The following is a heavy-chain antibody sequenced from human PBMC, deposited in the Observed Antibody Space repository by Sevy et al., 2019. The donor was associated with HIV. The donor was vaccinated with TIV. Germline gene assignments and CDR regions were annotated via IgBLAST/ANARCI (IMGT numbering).Heavy chain of an antibody. V-gene: IGHV3-11*06. CDR1: GFTFSDYY. D-gene: IGHD4-4*01. Sequence: GGSLSLSCAASGFTFSDYYMSWIRQAPGKGLEWVSYISSSSSYTNYADSVKGRFTISRDNAKNSLYLQMNSLRAEDTAVYYCATTTVPCMYYYYYYMDVWGKGTTVTVSS. CDR2: ISSSSSYT. J-gene: IGHJ6*03. CDR3: ATTTVPCMYYYYYYMDV.